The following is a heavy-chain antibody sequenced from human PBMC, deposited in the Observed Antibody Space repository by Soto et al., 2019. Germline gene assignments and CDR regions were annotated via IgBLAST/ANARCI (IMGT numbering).Heavy chain of an antibody. J-gene: IGHJ6*02. Sequence: QVQLQESGPGLVKPSETLSLTCTVSGGSINSYYWNWIRQPPWKVLEWIGYIYYSGSTNYNPSLKSRVTISVDTSKNQFSLKLSSVTAADTAVYYCARWGGGMDVWGQGTTVTVSS. D-gene: IGHD1-26*01. CDR3: ARWGGGMDV. CDR1: GGSINSYY. CDR2: IYYSGST. V-gene: IGHV4-59*01.